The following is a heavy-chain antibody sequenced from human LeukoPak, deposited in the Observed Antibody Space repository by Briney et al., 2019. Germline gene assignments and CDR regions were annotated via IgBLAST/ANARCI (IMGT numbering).Heavy chain of an antibody. Sequence: SETLSLTCTVSGGSISSSSYYWGWIRQPPGKGLEWIGSIYYSGSTNYNPSLKSRVTISVDTSKNQLSLKLSSVTAADTAVYYCARPNYDILTGYYLDVWGKGTTVTISS. D-gene: IGHD3-9*01. CDR3: ARPNYDILTGYYLDV. J-gene: IGHJ6*04. CDR2: IYYSGST. V-gene: IGHV4-39*07. CDR1: GGSISSSSYY.